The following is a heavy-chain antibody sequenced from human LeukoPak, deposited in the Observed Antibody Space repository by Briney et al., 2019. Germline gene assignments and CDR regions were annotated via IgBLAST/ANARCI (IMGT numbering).Heavy chain of an antibody. CDR2: ISWNSGSI. D-gene: IGHD5-12*01. CDR1: GFTFSSYA. CDR3: AKDRAIVTTSFDY. Sequence: PGRSLRLSCAASGFTFSSYAMHWVRQAPGKGLEWVSGISWNSGSIGYADSVKGRFTISKDNAKNSLYLQMNSLRAEDTALYYCAKDRAIVTTSFDYWGQGTLVTVSS. V-gene: IGHV3-9*01. J-gene: IGHJ4*01.